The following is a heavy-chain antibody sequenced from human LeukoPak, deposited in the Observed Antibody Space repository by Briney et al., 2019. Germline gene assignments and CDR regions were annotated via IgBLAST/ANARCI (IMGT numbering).Heavy chain of an antibody. D-gene: IGHD3-22*01. CDR1: GGSISSYY. V-gene: IGHV4-4*09. CDR3: ARGTFNYYDSSGYYSLRRNDAFDI. J-gene: IGHJ3*02. Sequence: SETLSLTCTVSGGSISSYYWNWIRQPPGKGLEWIGYIYTSGSTNYNPSLKSRVTISVDTSKNQFSLKLSSVTAADTAVYYCARGTFNYYDSSGYYSLRRNDAFDIWGQGTMVTVSS. CDR2: IYTSGST.